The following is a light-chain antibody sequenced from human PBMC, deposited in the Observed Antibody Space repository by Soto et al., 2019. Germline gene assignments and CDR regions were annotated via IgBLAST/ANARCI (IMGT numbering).Light chain of an antibody. Sequence: QSVLTQPPSASGSPGQSVTISCTGTSSDVGGYNYVSWYQQHPGKAPKLMIYEVSKRPSGVPDRFSGSKSGNTASLTVSGLQAEDEADYYCATWDDDLNAAVFGGGTQLTVL. CDR3: ATWDDDLNAAV. CDR2: EVS. CDR1: SSDVGGYNY. V-gene: IGLV2-8*01. J-gene: IGLJ7*01.